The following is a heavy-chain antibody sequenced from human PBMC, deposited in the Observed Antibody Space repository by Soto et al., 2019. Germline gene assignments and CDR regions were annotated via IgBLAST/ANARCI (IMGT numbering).Heavy chain of an antibody. D-gene: IGHD6-13*01. CDR1: GGTFSSYT. Sequence: QVQLVQSGAEVKKPGSSVKVSCKASGGTFSSYTISWVRQAPGQGLEWMGRIIPILGIANYAQKFQGRVTITADKSTSTDYMELSSLRSEDTAVYYCASRGYSSSWTDDYWGQGTLVTVSS. CDR2: IIPILGIA. J-gene: IGHJ4*02. CDR3: ASRGYSSSWTDDY. V-gene: IGHV1-69*02.